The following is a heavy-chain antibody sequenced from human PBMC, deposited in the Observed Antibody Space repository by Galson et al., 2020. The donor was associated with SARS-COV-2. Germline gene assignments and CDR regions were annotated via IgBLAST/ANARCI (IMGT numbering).Heavy chain of an antibody. V-gene: IGHV4-39*07. J-gene: IGHJ4*02. CDR2: IHYSGRT. D-gene: IGHD4-17*01. CDR1: GGSISSTSYY. CDR3: ARFDYGDCTAFDY. Sequence: SETLSLTCTVSGGSISSTSYYWGWIRQPPGKGLAWIGSIHYSGRTYYNPSLKSRVTISVDTSKNQFSLKLSSVTAADTAVYYCARFDYGDCTAFDYWGQGTLVTVSS.